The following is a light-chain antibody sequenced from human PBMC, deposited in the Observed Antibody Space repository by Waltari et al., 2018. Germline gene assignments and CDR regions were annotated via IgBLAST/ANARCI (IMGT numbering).Light chain of an antibody. CDR3: QQSYSFART. V-gene: IGKV1-5*03. CDR1: QSIRSW. CDR2: KAS. J-gene: IGKJ1*01. Sequence: DIQMTQSPSTLSASVGDRVTITCRASQSIRSWLAWYQQTPGTAPKILIYKASNLESWVPSRFSVSGSGTEFTLTISRLQPEDFATYYFQQSYSFARTFGQVTKVEIK.